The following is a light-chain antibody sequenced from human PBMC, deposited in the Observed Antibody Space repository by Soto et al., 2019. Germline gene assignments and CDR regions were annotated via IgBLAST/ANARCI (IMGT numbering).Light chain of an antibody. V-gene: IGKV1-5*01. CDR2: DAS. CDR1: QSISRW. CDR3: QQDGTYSRT. J-gene: IGKJ1*01. Sequence: DIQMTQSPSTLSAFVGDRVTITCRASQSISRWLAWYQQKPAKAPTLLIYDASSLASVVPSRFSSRGSRTDFTPTISGLQPNYVVTYYCQQDGTYSRTFGQGTKVEIK.